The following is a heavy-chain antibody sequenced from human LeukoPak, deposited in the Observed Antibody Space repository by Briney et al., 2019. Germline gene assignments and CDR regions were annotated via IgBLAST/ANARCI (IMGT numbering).Heavy chain of an antibody. V-gene: IGHV4-61*02. CDR3: ARLYGRPPRLVWFGEISSPYYYYMDV. CDR1: GGSISSGSYY. J-gene: IGHJ6*03. D-gene: IGHD3-10*01. Sequence: SETLSLTCTVSGGSISSGSYYWNWIRQPAGKGLEWIGRVYTSGSTNYNPSLKSRVTISVDTSKNQFSLKLRSVTAADTAVYYCARLYGRPPRLVWFGEISSPYYYYMDVWGKGTAVTISS. CDR2: VYTSGST.